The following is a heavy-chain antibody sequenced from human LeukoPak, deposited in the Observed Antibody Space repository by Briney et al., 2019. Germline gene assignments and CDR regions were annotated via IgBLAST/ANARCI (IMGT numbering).Heavy chain of an antibody. CDR3: AKQLGYCSDGSCYFPY. CDR1: GFTFSSAW. V-gene: IGHV3-23*01. CDR2: ISNNGGYT. D-gene: IGHD2-15*01. J-gene: IGHJ4*02. Sequence: GGSLRLSCAASGFTFSSAWMNWVRQAPGKGLEWVSAISNNGGYTYYADSVQGRFTISRDNSKSTLCLQMNSLRAEDTAVYYCAKQLGYCSDGSCYFPYWGQGTLVTVSS.